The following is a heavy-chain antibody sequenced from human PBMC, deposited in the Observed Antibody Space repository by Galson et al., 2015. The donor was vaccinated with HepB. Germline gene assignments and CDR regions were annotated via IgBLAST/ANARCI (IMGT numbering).Heavy chain of an antibody. D-gene: IGHD5-12*01. J-gene: IGHJ4*02. Sequence: SLRLSCAASGFTFSRFGMHWVRQAPGKGLEWVAGTWADGTKQFYVDSVQGRFIISRDNSKNRLYLQMNSLRADDTAAYYCTRDGSGNSPHSYFDYWGQGTVVTVSS. CDR2: TWADGTKQ. CDR1: GFTFSRFG. V-gene: IGHV3-33*01. CDR3: TRDGSGNSPHSYFDY.